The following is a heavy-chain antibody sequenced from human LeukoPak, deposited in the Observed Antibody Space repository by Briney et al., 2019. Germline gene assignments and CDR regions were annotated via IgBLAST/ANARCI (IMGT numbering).Heavy chain of an antibody. Sequence: GASVKVSCKASGGTFSSYAISWVRQAPGQGLEWMGRIIPILGIANYAQKFQGRVTITADKSTSTAYMELSSLRSEDTAVYYCASLAPKVYYDSSPDAFDIWGQGTMVTVSS. CDR3: ASLAPKVYYDSSPDAFDI. D-gene: IGHD3-22*01. V-gene: IGHV1-69*04. CDR1: GGTFSSYA. J-gene: IGHJ3*02. CDR2: IIPILGIA.